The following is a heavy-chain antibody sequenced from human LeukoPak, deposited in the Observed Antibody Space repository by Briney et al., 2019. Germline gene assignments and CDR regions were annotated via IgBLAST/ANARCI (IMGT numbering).Heavy chain of an antibody. CDR1: GGSISSSSYY. CDR3: ARQYSSSWTSYYGMDV. D-gene: IGHD6-13*01. CDR2: IYYSGST. Sequence: PSETLSLTCTVSGGSISSSSYYWGWIRQPPGKGLEWIGSIYYSGSTYYNPSLKSRVTISVDTSKNQFSLKLSSVTAADTAVYYCARQYSSSWTSYYGMDVWGQGTTVTVSS. J-gene: IGHJ6*02. V-gene: IGHV4-39*01.